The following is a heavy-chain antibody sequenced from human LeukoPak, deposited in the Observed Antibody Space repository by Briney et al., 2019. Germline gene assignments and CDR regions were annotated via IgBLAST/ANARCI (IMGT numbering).Heavy chain of an antibody. CDR2: ISAYNGNT. J-gene: IGHJ4*02. CDR3: ARERGYGDY. D-gene: IGHD5-18*01. V-gene: IGHV1-18*01. Sequence: ASVKVSCKVFGYTVAKLSMHWVRQAPGRGLEWMGWISAYNGNTNYAQKLQGRVTMTTDTSTSTAYMELRSLRSDDTAVYYCARERGYGDYWGQGTLVTVSS. CDR1: GYTVAKLS.